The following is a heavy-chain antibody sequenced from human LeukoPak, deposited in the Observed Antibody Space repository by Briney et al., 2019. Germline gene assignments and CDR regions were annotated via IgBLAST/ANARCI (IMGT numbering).Heavy chain of an antibody. CDR2: ISGSGGGT. J-gene: IGHJ4*02. V-gene: IGHV3-23*01. CDR1: GFTFSNYA. Sequence: PGGSLRLSCAASGFTFSNYAMSWVRQAPGKGLDWVSAISGSGGGTYYADSVKGRFTISRDNSKNTLYLQMNSLRAEDTAVYYCAKCDGSSVWCHFDYRGQGTLVTVSS. CDR3: AKCDGSSVWCHFDY. D-gene: IGHD6-19*01.